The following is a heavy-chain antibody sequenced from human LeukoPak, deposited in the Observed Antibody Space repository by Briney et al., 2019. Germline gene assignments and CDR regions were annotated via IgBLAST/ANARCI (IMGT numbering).Heavy chain of an antibody. D-gene: IGHD3-22*01. CDR1: GFTFSIST. J-gene: IGHJ4*02. CDR3: VRGDSRDY. V-gene: IGHV3-21*01. CDR2: ISGSSRTT. Sequence: GGSLRLSCAASGFTFSISTMNWVRQAPGKGLDWVASISGSSRTTYYADSLKGRLTIFRDNAKNSLRLQINSLRAEDTAVYYCVRGDSRDYWGQGTLVTVSS.